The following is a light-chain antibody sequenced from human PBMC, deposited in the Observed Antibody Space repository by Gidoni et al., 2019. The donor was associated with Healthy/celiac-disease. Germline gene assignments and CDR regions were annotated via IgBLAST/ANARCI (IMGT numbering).Light chain of an antibody. V-gene: IGKV3-11*01. CDR3: QQRSNWPSYT. CDR2: EAS. J-gene: IGKJ2*01. CDR1: QSVSSY. Sequence: DIVLTQSPATLSLSPGERATLSCRASQSVSSYLAWYQQKPGQAPRLLLYEASNRATGIPARFSGSGSGTDFTLTISSLEPEDFAVYYCQQRSNWPSYTFGQGTKLEIK.